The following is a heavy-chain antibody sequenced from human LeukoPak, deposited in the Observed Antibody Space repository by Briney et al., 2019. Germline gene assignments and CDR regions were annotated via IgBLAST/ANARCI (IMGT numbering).Heavy chain of an antibody. CDR1: GFTFNNFA. Sequence: PGGSLRLSCAASGFTFNNFAMSWVRQAPGKGREWVSCISGIGSGRYYAASVKGRFSISRDNFKNTVYLQMNNLRAEDTAVYYCAKNGRRTYSNWLDPWGQGTLVTVSS. CDR2: ISGIGSGR. D-gene: IGHD2/OR15-2a*01. V-gene: IGHV3-23*01. CDR3: AKNGRRTYSNWLDP. J-gene: IGHJ5*02.